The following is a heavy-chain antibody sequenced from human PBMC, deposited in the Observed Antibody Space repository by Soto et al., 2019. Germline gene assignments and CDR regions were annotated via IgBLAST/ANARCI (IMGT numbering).Heavy chain of an antibody. CDR2: IYHSGST. V-gene: IGHV4-30-2*01. CDR1: GGAISSGGYS. D-gene: IGHD3-9*01. J-gene: IGHJ6*02. Sequence: SETLSLTCAVSGGAISSGGYSWGWIRQPPGKGLEWIGYIYHSGSTYYNPSLKSRVTISVDRSKNQFSLKLSSVTAADTAVYYCARDRYDILTGYYYGMDVWGQGTTVTVSS. CDR3: ARDRYDILTGYYYGMDV.